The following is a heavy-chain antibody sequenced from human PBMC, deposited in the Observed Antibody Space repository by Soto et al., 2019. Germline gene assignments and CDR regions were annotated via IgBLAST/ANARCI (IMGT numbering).Heavy chain of an antibody. J-gene: IGHJ4*02. Sequence: QVQLVESGGGVVQPGRSLRLSCAATGFTFSSYAMHWVRQAPGKGLEWVAVISYDGSNKYYADSVMGRFTISRDNSKNTLYLLMNSLRAEDTAVYYCARDLKRLVCDYWGQGTLVTVSS. D-gene: IGHD6-19*01. CDR1: GFTFSSYA. V-gene: IGHV3-30-3*01. CDR3: ARDLKRLVCDY. CDR2: ISYDGSNK.